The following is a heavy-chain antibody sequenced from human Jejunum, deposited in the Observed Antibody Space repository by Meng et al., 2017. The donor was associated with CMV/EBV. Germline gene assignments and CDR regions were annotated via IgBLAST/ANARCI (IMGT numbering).Heavy chain of an antibody. D-gene: IGHD3/OR15-3a*01. V-gene: IGHV3-74*01. CDR1: GFTLSNYW. Sequence: WVVSGFTLSNYWMHWVRQAPGKGLVWVSRISLDGSSTNYADSVKGRFTISRDNAKNTVYLQMKSLRVEDTAVYYCARDLWGLGDYWGQGTLVTVSS. J-gene: IGHJ4*02. CDR3: ARDLWGLGDY. CDR2: ISLDGSST.